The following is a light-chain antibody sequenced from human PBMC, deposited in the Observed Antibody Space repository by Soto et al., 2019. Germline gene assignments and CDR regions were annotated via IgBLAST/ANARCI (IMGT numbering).Light chain of an antibody. Sequence: DIQMTQSPSTLSASVGDRVTITCRASQSISSWLAWYQQKPGKAPMLLIYDASSLESGVPSRFSGSGSGTEFTLTIRSLQPDDFASYYCQQYNSYSSTFGQGTKLDIK. V-gene: IGKV1-5*01. CDR1: QSISSW. J-gene: IGKJ2*01. CDR3: QQYNSYSST. CDR2: DAS.